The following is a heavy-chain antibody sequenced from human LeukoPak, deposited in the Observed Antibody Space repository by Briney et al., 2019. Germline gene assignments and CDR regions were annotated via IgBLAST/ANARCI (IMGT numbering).Heavy chain of an antibody. CDR1: GGSISSSSYY. CDR2: INHSGST. J-gene: IGHJ4*02. V-gene: IGHV4-39*07. D-gene: IGHD1-26*01. Sequence: KPSETLSLTCTVSGGSISSSSYYWSWIRQPPGKGLEWIGEINHSGSTNYNPSLKSRVTISVDTSKNQFSLKLSSVTAADTAVYYCARVPSGSYRKAGDYWGQGTLVTVSS. CDR3: ARVPSGSYRKAGDY.